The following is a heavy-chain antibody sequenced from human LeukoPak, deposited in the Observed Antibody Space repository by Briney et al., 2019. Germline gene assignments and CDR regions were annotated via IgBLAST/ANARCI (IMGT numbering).Heavy chain of an antibody. CDR3: AVSQNPHFDY. CDR2: FDPEDGET. D-gene: IGHD2/OR15-2a*01. CDR1: GYTLTELS. V-gene: IGHV1-24*01. Sequence: ASVKVSCKVSGYTLTELSMHWVRQAPGKGLEWMGGFDPEDGETIYAQKLQGRVTMTTDTSTSTAYMELRSLRSDDTAVYYCAVSQNPHFDYWGQGTLVTVSS. J-gene: IGHJ4*02.